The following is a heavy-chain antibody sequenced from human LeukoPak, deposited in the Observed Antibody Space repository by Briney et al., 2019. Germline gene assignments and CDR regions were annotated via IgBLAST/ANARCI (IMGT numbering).Heavy chain of an antibody. CDR2: INPNSGGT. V-gene: IGHV1-2*02. J-gene: IGHJ4*02. Sequence: ASVKVSCKASGYTFTGYYMHWVRQAPGQGLEWMGWINPNSGGTNYAQKFQGRVTMTRDTSISTAYMELSRLRSDDTAVYYCAIQPRKDTAMDFDYWGQGTLVTVSS. CDR3: AIQPRKDTAMDFDY. CDR1: GYTFTGYY. D-gene: IGHD5-18*01.